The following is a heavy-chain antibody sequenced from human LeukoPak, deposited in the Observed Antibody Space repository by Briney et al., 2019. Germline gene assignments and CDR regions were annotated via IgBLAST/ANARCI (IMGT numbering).Heavy chain of an antibody. V-gene: IGHV3-33*06. CDR2: IWYDGSNK. CDR3: AKERGYSGNDDEKDFDY. J-gene: IGHJ4*02. D-gene: IGHD5-12*01. Sequence: GGSLRLSCAASGFTFSSYGMHWVRQAPGKGLEWVAVIWYDGSNKYYADSVKGRFTISRDNSKNTLYLQMNSLRAEDTAVYYCAKERGYSGNDDEKDFDYWGQGTLVTVSS. CDR1: GFTFSSYG.